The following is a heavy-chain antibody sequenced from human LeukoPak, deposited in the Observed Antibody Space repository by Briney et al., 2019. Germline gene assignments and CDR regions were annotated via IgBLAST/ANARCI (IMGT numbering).Heavy chain of an antibody. CDR1: GFTFSSYS. CDR3: ARVQGDMVRGVIIFGYYFDY. V-gene: IGHV3-21*01. J-gene: IGHJ4*02. Sequence: GGSLRLSCAASGFTFSSYSMNWVRQAPGKGLEWVSSISSSSSYIYYADSVKGRFTISRDNAKNSLYLQMNSLRAEDTAVYYWARVQGDMVRGVIIFGYYFDYWGQGTLVTVSS. D-gene: IGHD3-10*01. CDR2: ISSSSSYI.